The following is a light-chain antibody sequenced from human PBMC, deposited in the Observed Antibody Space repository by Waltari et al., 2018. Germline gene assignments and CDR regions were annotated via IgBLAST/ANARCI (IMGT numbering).Light chain of an antibody. CDR3: QSADSSGTYVV. J-gene: IGLJ2*01. CDR1: ALPKHY. V-gene: IGLV3-25*03. Sequence: SYELTQPPSVSVSPGQTARISCSGDALPKHYAYWYQQKPGQAPVLLIYKDTEWPSGIPERFSGSSSGTTVTLTISGVQVEDEADYYCQSADSSGTYVVFGGGTMLTVL. CDR2: KDT.